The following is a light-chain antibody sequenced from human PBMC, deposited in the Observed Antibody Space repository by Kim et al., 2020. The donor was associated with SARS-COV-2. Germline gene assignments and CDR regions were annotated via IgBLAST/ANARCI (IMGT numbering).Light chain of an antibody. CDR2: DVS. CDR3: SSYTRSSTWV. Sequence: YNYVSWYQQHPGKAPKLMIYDVSQRPSGVSNRFSASKSGNTASLTISGLQAEDEADYYCSSYTRSSTWVFGGGTQLTVL. J-gene: IGLJ3*02. V-gene: IGLV2-14*04. CDR1: YNY.